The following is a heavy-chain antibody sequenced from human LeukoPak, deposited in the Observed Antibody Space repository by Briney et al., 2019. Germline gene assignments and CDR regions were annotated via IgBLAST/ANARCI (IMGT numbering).Heavy chain of an antibody. CDR3: ARTPYDSSGYYFDY. J-gene: IGHJ4*02. Sequence: PGGSLRLSCAASGFSVSSNYMSWVRQAPGKGLEWVSVFYRGGSTYYADSVKGRFTISRDNAKNSLYLQMNSLRAEDTAVYYCARTPYDSSGYYFDYWGQGTLVTVSS. CDR2: FYRGGST. D-gene: IGHD3-22*01. CDR1: GFSVSSNY. V-gene: IGHV3-66*01.